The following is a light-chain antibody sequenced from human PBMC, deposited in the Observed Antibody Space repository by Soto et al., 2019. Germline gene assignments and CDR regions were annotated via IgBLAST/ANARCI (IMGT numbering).Light chain of an antibody. CDR1: PSVSST. Sequence: EIVMTQSPATLSVSPRARATLSCRATPSVSSTLAWYQQKPGQAPRLLIYGASTRSTGIPARFSGSGSVTEFTLTISSLQSEDFAVYYCQQYNNWPPYTFGQGTKLEIK. V-gene: IGKV3-15*01. CDR2: GAS. CDR3: QQYNNWPPYT. J-gene: IGKJ2*01.